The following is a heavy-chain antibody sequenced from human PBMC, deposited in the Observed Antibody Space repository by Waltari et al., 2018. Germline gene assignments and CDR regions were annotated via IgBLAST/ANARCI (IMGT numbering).Heavy chain of an antibody. J-gene: IGHJ6*02. CDR1: GFTFSSYA. V-gene: IGHV3-30*04. CDR2: ISYDGRNK. D-gene: IGHD5-18*01. Sequence: QVQLVESGGGVVQPGRSLRLSCAASGFTFSSYAMHWVRQAPGTGLEWVAVISYDGRNKYYADSVKGRFTISRDNSKNTLYLQMNSLRAEDTAVYYCARDLRIQLWLHYYYYGMDVWGQGTTVTVSS. CDR3: ARDLRIQLWLHYYYYGMDV.